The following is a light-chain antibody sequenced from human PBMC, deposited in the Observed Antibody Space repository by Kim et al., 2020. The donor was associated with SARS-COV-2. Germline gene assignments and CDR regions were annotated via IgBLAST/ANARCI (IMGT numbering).Light chain of an antibody. CDR3: QTYDGTSEV. V-gene: IGLV6-57*01. CDR2: EDN. CDR1: SDYIATCY. J-gene: IGLJ3*02. Sequence: GKTVSISCNRNSDYIATCYVHWYQQRPGGSPTTVIYEDNRRPSGVPDRFSGSIDISTNSASLTISGLRTEDEAVYYCQTYDGTSEVFGGGTQLTVL.